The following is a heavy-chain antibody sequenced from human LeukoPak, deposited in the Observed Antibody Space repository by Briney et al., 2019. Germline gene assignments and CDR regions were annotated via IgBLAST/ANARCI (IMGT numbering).Heavy chain of an antibody. D-gene: IGHD6-19*01. CDR3: ASGWYSSGWYAESDAFDI. J-gene: IGHJ3*02. CDR1: GGSFSGYY. CDR2: INHSGST. Sequence: SETLSLTCAVYGGSFSGYYWSWIRQPPGKGLEWIGEINHSGSTNYNPSLKSRVTISVDTSKNQFSLKLSPVTAADTAVYYCASGWYSSGWYAESDAFDIWGQGTMVTVSS. V-gene: IGHV4-34*01.